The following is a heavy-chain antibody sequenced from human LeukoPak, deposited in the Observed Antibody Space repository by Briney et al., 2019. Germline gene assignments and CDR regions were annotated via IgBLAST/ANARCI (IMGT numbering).Heavy chain of an antibody. V-gene: IGHV4-39*07. CDR1: DGSISSSSYY. CDR3: ARGGVPLDY. D-gene: IGHD3-3*01. CDR2: IYYSGST. J-gene: IGHJ4*02. Sequence: SETLSLTCTVSDGSISSSSYYWGWIRQPPGKGLEWIGSIYYSGSTYYNPSLKSRVTISVDTSKNQFSLKLSSVTAADTAVYYCARGGVPLDYWGQGTLVTVSS.